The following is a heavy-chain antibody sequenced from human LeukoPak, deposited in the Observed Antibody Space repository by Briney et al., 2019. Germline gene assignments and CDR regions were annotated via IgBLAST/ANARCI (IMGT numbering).Heavy chain of an antibody. CDR2: FSGSGGST. CDR1: GFTFSSYA. CDR3: ARHQTGYYYYYMDV. V-gene: IGHV3-23*01. Sequence: GGSLRLSCAASGFTFSSYAMSWVRQAPGKGLEWVSTFSGSGGSTHYADSVKGRFTISRDNSKNTLYLQMNSLRAEDTAVYYCARHQTGYYYYYMDVWGKGTTVTVSS. J-gene: IGHJ6*03.